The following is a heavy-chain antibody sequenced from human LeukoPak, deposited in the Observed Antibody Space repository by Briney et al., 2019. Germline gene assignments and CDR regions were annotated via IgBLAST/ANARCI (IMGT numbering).Heavy chain of an antibody. D-gene: IGHD3-22*01. V-gene: IGHV1-8*01. CDR1: GYTFTSYD. CDR2: MNPNSGNT. J-gene: IGHJ4*02. Sequence: ASVKVSCKASGYTFTSYDINWVRQATGQGLEWMGWMNPNSGNTGYAQKFQGRVTMTRNTSISTAYMELSSLRSEDTALYFCAKDIDSSGYYADYWGQGTLVTVSS. CDR3: AKDIDSSGYYADY.